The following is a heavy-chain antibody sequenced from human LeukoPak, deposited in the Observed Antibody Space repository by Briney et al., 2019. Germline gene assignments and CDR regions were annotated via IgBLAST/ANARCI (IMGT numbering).Heavy chain of an antibody. Sequence: SETLSLTCTVSSGSISSYYWNWIRQPPGKGLEWIGYIHYSGSTNYNPSLKSRVTISVETSKNQFSLKLASVTAADTAVYYCARVYTARYYYYMDVWGKGTTVTVSS. CDR1: SGSISSYY. J-gene: IGHJ6*03. V-gene: IGHV4-59*01. D-gene: IGHD5-18*01. CDR2: IHYSGST. CDR3: ARVYTARYYYYMDV.